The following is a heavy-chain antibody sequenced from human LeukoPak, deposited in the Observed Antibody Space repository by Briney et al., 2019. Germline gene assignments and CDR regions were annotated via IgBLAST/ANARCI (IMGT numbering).Heavy chain of an antibody. CDR2: IYTSGST. CDR3: VRGVTYPMIFDY. Sequence: PSETLSLTCTVSAGSISSYYWTWILQPAGKGLEWIGRIYTSGSTNYNPSLKSRVTMSVDTSKNQFSLKLSSVTAADTAVYYCVRGVTYPMIFDYWGQGTLVTVSS. V-gene: IGHV4-4*07. CDR1: AGSISSYY. J-gene: IGHJ4*02. D-gene: IGHD3-22*01.